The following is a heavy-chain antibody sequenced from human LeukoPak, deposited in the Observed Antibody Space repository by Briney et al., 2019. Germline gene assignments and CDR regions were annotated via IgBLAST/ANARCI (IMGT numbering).Heavy chain of an antibody. J-gene: IGHJ1*01. D-gene: IGHD6-19*01. V-gene: IGHV4-39*07. CDR2: IYYSGSS. Sequence: SETLSLTCTVSGGSISSSSYYWGWIRQPPGKGLEWIGSIYYSGSSYYNPSLKSRVTISVDTSKNQFSLKLSSVTAADTAVYYCARDHAVAVGYFQHWGQGTLVTVSS. CDR1: GGSISSSSYY. CDR3: ARDHAVAVGYFQH.